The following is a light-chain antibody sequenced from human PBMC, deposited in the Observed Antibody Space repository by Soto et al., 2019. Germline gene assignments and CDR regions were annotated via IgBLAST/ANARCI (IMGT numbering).Light chain of an antibody. Sequence: DIVMTQSPDSLAVSLGERATINCKSSQSVLYSSNNKNYLAWYQQKPGQPPKLLIYWASTRESGVPDRFNGSGSRTDFTLTISSLQAEDVAVYYCQQYYSTPLTFGGGTKVEIK. CDR2: WAS. V-gene: IGKV4-1*01. CDR3: QQYYSTPLT. CDR1: QSVLYSSNNKNY. J-gene: IGKJ4*01.